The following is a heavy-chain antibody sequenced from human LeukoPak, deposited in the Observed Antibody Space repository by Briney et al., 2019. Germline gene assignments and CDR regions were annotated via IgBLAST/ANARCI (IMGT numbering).Heavy chain of an antibody. CDR3: ARGLTYYDILTGFHDRLDYFDY. CDR1: GFTFSSYD. V-gene: IGHV3-13*04. D-gene: IGHD3-9*01. J-gene: IGHJ4*02. Sequence: GGSLRLSCAASGFTFSSYDMHWVRQATGKGLEWVSAIGTAGDTYYPGSVKGRFTISRENAKNSFYLQMNSLRAEDTAVYYCARGLTYYDILTGFHDRLDYFDYWGQGTLVTVSS. CDR2: IGTAGDT.